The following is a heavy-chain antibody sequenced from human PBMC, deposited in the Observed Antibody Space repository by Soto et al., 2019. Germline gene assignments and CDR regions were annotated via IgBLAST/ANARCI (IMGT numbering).Heavy chain of an antibody. Sequence: LRLSCASSGFTFSSYSMNWVRQAPGKGLEWVSSISSSSSYIYYADSVKGRFTISRDNAKNSLYLQMNSLRAEDTAVYYCATGEYYYESSGYYHCWGQGILVTVSS. CDR2: ISSSSSYI. V-gene: IGHV3-21*01. D-gene: IGHD3-22*01. CDR3: ATGEYYYESSGYYHC. CDR1: GFTFSSYS. J-gene: IGHJ4*02.